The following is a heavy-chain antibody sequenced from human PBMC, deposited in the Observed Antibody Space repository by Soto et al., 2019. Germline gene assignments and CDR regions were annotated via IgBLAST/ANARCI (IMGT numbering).Heavy chain of an antibody. CDR3: ATPYYDFWSGYYRDLDY. D-gene: IGHD3-3*01. CDR1: GFTFSSYA. V-gene: IGHV3-23*01. CDR2: ISGSGGST. Sequence: PGGSLRLSCAASGFTFSSYAMSWVRQAPGKGLEWVSAISGSGGSTYYADSVKGRFTISRDNSKNTLYLQMNSLRAEDTAVYYCATPYYDFWSGYYRDLDYWGQGTLVTVSS. J-gene: IGHJ4*02.